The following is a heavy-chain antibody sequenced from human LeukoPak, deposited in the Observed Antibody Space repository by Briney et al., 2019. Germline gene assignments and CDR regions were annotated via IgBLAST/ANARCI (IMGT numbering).Heavy chain of an antibody. CDR3: ARKGGFHAGIYDSSGYGLDY. CDR2: INHSGST. D-gene: IGHD3-22*01. V-gene: IGHV4-34*01. CDR1: GGSFSGYY. J-gene: IGHJ4*02. Sequence: SETLSPTCAVYGGSFSGYYWSWIRQPPGKGLEWIGEINHSGSTNYNPSLKSRVTISVDTSKNQFSLKLSSVTAADTAVYYCARKGGFHAGIYDSSGYGLDYWGQGTLVTVSS.